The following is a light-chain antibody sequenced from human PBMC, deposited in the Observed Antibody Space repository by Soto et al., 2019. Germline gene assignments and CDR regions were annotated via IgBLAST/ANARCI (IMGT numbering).Light chain of an antibody. CDR2: GAS. CDR3: QQYGSSAS. J-gene: IGKJ4*01. Sequence: LTQSPGTRAVSPGRGATRCCSASQSVSSHYLAWYQQKPGQAPRLLIYGASTRVTGIPDRFSGSGSGTDFTLPMSRLEPEASAVYYCQQYGSSASFGGGTKVDIK. CDR1: QSVSSHY. V-gene: IGKV3-20*01.